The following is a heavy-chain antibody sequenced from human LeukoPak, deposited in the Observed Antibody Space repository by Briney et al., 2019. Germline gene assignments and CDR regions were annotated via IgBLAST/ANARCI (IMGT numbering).Heavy chain of an antibody. V-gene: IGHV3-23*01. CDR2: ISGSGGST. J-gene: IGHJ3*02. D-gene: IGHD3-10*01. CDR1: GFTFGSYA. CDR3: AKGNNPITMVRGVMAGDDAFDI. Sequence: GGSLRLSCAASGFTFGSYAMSWVRQAPGKGLEWVSAISGSGGSTYYADSAKGRFTISRDNSKNTLYLQMNSLRAEDTAVYYCAKGNNPITMVRGVMAGDDAFDIWGQGTMVTVSS.